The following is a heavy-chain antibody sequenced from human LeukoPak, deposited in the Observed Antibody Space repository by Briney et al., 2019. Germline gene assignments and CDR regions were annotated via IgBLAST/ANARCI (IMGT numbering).Heavy chain of an antibody. V-gene: IGHV4-34*01. Sequence: SETLPLTCAVSGGSFNGYSWSWIRQPPGKGLEWIGEINHSGGTNYNPSLKSRVTISVDTSKNQFSLRLRSVTAADTAVYYCARVCLWGGSCYVYYNGMDVWGQGTTVTVS. CDR3: ARVCLWGGSCYVYYNGMDV. J-gene: IGHJ6*02. CDR1: GGSFNGYS. D-gene: IGHD2-2*01. CDR2: INHSGGT.